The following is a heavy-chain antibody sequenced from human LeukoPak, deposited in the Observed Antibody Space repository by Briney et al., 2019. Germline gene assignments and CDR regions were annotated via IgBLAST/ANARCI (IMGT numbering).Heavy chain of an antibody. Sequence: GGSLRLSCAASGFTFSSYAMRWVRQAPGKGLEWVSAISGSGTSTYYADSVKGRFTISRDNSKNTLYLQMNSLRAEDTALYYCAKGPGSGSCFEYWGKGAMVTV. CDR1: GFTFSSYA. D-gene: IGHD3-10*01. V-gene: IGHV3-23*01. CDR3: AKGPGSGSCFEY. CDR2: ISGSGTST. J-gene: IGHJ4*02.